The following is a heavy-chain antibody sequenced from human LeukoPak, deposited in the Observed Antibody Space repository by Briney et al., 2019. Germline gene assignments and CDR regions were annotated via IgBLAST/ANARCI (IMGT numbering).Heavy chain of an antibody. J-gene: IGHJ5*02. V-gene: IGHV1-18*01. CDR1: GYTFTSYG. Sequence: ASVKVSCKASGYTFTSYGSSWVRQAPGQGLEWMGWISAYNGNTNYAQKLQGRVTMTTDTSTSTAYMELRSLRSDDTAVYYCARTKWFGELQPKFDPWGQGTLVTVSS. CDR3: ARTKWFGELQPKFDP. CDR2: ISAYNGNT. D-gene: IGHD3-10*01.